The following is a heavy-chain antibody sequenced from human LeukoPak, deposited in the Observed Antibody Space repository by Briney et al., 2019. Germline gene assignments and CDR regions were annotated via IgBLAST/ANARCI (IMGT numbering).Heavy chain of an antibody. CDR2: IYYSGST. J-gene: IGHJ4*02. CDR3: AREGLPSDY. V-gene: IGHV4-59*01. CDR1: GGSISSYY. Sequence: SETLSLTCTVSGGSISSYYWSWIRQPPGKGLEWIGYIYYSGSTNCNPSLKSRVTISVDTSKNQFSLKLSSVTAADTAVYYCAREGLPSDYWGQGTLVTVSS. D-gene: IGHD5-12*01.